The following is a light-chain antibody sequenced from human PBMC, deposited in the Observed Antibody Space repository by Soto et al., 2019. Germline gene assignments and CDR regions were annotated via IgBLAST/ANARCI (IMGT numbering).Light chain of an antibody. Sequence: EMVLTQSPATMSLSTGERATLSCGASQSVSSNLAWYQQKPGQAPRLLIYGASTRATGIPARFSGSGSGTEFTLTISSLQSEDFAVYYCQQYNNWPWTFGQGTKV. CDR1: QSVSSN. V-gene: IGKV3-15*01. CDR3: QQYNNWPWT. J-gene: IGKJ1*01. CDR2: GAS.